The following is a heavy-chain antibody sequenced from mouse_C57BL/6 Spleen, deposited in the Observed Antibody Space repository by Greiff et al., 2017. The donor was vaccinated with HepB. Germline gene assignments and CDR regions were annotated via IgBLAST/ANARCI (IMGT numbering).Heavy chain of an antibody. D-gene: IGHD3-3*01. CDR2: IYPSDSET. Sequence: QVQLQQPGAELVRPGSSVKLSCKASGYTFTSYWMDWVKQRPGQGLEWIGNIYPSDSETHYNQKFKDKATLTVDKSSSTAYMQLSSLTSEDSAVYYCARRDDYYAMDYWGQRTSVTVSS. CDR1: GYTFTSYW. J-gene: IGHJ4*01. V-gene: IGHV1-61*01. CDR3: ARRDDYYAMDY.